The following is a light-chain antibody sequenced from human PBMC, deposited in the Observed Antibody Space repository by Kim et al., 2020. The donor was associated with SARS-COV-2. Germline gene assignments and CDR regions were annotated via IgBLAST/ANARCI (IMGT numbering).Light chain of an antibody. CDR3: QQSYSTPRT. V-gene: IGKV1-39*01. Sequence: ASVGDRVTVTCRASQSISSYLNWYQQKPGKAPNLLIYAASSLQSGVPSRFNGSGSGTDFTLTISSLQPEDFAAYYCQQSYSTPRTFGQGTKLEIK. CDR2: AAS. CDR1: QSISSY. J-gene: IGKJ2*01.